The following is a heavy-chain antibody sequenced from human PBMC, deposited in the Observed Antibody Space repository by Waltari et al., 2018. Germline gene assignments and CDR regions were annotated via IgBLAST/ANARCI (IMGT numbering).Heavy chain of an antibody. CDR3: AGQVVIKNSDAFDI. Sequence: EVQLVESGGGLVQPGGSLRLSCAASGFTFSSYELNWVRQAPGKGLGGVSYSSSSGSTIYYADSVKGRVTISRDNAKNSLYLQMNSLRAEDTAVYYCAGQVVIKNSDAFDIWGQGTMVTVSS. CDR2: SSSSGSTI. CDR1: GFTFSSYE. V-gene: IGHV3-48*03. J-gene: IGHJ3*02. D-gene: IGHD3-22*01.